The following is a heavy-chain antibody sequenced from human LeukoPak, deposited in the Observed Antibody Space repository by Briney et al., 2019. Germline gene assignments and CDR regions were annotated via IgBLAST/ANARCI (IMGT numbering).Heavy chain of an antibody. CDR3: ARELVSLGTGYFDL. CDR2: ITGSSTWT. V-gene: IGHV3-23*01. J-gene: IGHJ2*01. D-gene: IGHD7-27*01. Sequence: GGSLRLSCEASGFTFGTYGMTWVRQAPGKGLEWVSGITGSSTWTYYADSVRGRFTISRDNSKDTLHLQMNNLTADDTAIYYCARELVSLGTGYFDLWGRGTLVTVSS. CDR1: GFTFGTYG.